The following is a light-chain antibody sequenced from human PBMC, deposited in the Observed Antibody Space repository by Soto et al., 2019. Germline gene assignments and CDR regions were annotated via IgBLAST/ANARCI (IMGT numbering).Light chain of an antibody. V-gene: IGKV3-20*01. CDR2: DAS. J-gene: IGKJ5*01. CDR1: QSVAKNF. Sequence: EIVLTQSVGTLSLSPGERATLSCRASQSVAKNFLAWYQQTPGQAPRLLISDASRRATGTPDRFSGSGSGTDFTLTISRLEPEDFAVYYCQQYASSPITFGQGTRLEIK. CDR3: QQYASSPIT.